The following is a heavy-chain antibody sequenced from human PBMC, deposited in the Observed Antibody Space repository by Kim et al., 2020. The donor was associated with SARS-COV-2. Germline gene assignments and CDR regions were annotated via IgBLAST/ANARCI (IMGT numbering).Heavy chain of an antibody. CDR3: ATNYYGDLNCWANWI. CDR1: RFAFSDYT. Sequence: GGSLRLSCVGSRFAFSDYTMTWVRQAPGKGLEWVSSISSDTTGRYYADLVKGRFTISRDNAENSVFLHMDSLRGEDTALYYCATNYYGDLNCWANWI. V-gene: IGHV3-21*04. D-gene: IGHD2-21*02. J-gene: IGHJ5*01. CDR2: ISSDTTGR.